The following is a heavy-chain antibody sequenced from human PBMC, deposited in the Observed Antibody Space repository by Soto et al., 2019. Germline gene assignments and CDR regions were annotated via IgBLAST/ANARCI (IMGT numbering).Heavy chain of an antibody. CDR1: GFTFSSYS. CDR2: ISSSSSYI. CDR3: ARAGAHTNRGKGGTTDY. V-gene: IGHV3-21*01. Sequence: EVQLVESGGGLVKPGGSLRLSCAASGFTFSSYSMNWVRQAPGKGLEWVSSISSSSSYIYYADSVKGRFTISRDNAKNSLYLQMNSLRAEDTAVYYCARAGAHTNRGKGGTTDYWGQGTLVTVSS. D-gene: IGHD1-7*01. J-gene: IGHJ4*02.